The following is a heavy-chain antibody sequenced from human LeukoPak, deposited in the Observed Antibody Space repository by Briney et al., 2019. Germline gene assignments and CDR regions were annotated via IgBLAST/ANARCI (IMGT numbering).Heavy chain of an antibody. CDR1: GFTFSSYG. CDR3: AKCSLYYDFWSGYYEDY. CDR2: IRYDGSNK. V-gene: IGHV3-30*02. J-gene: IGHJ4*02. Sequence: GGSLRLSCAASGFTFSSYGMHCVRQAPGKGLEWVAFIRYDGSNKYYADYVKGRFTISRDNSKNTLYLQMHSLRAEDTAVYYCAKCSLYYDFWSGYYEDYWGQGTLVTDSS. D-gene: IGHD3-3*01.